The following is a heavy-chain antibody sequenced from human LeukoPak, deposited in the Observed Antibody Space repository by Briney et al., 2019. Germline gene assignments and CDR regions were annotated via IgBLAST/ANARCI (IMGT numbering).Heavy chain of an antibody. J-gene: IGHJ4*02. D-gene: IGHD2-2*01. CDR3: ARDLEHCRNIICSNSAY. CDR1: GYNFDRYG. CDR2: ISTYNGNT. V-gene: IGHV1-18*04. Sequence: ASVKVPCKGSGYNFDRYGVNWVRQDPGQGLEWVGWISTYNGNTFYAQKFEGRVSMTTDTSTNTVYMDLRSLRSDDTAVYYCARDLEHCRNIICSNSAYWGQGTLVTVSS.